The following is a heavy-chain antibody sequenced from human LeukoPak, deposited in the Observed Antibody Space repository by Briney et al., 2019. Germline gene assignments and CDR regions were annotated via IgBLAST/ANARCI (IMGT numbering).Heavy chain of an antibody. D-gene: IGHD4-23*01. CDR3: ARGPNYGGNSKDFDY. CDR1: GYSISSSNW. CDR2: IYYSGST. V-gene: IGHV4-28*03. Sequence: SDTLSLTCAVSGYSISSSNWWGWIRQPPGKGLEWIGYIYYSGSTYYNPSLKSRVTMSVDTSKNQFSLKLSSVTAVDTAVYYCARGPNYGGNSKDFDYWGQGTLVTVSS. J-gene: IGHJ4*02.